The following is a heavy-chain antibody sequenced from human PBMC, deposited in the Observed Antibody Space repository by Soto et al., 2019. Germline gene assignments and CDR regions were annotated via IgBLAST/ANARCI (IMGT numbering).Heavy chain of an antibody. CDR2: ISAYNGNT. D-gene: IGHD2-15*01. J-gene: IGHJ6*03. CDR1: GYTFTSYG. V-gene: IGHV1-18*01. Sequence: ASVKVSCKASGYTFTSYGVSWVRQAPGQGLEWMGWISAYNGNTNYAQKLQGRVTMTTDTSTSTAYMELRSLRSDDTAVYYCARERQDIVVVVAATLYYYYYMYVWGKGTTVTVSS. CDR3: ARERQDIVVVVAATLYYYYYMYV.